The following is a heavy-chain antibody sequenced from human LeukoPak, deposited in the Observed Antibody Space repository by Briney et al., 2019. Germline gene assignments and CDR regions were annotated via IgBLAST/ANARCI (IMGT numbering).Heavy chain of an antibody. CDR3: AREHRPRGPASSFDY. CDR2: MNPNSGNT. V-gene: IGHV1-8*01. D-gene: IGHD2-2*01. CDR1: GYTFTSYD. Sequence: GASVKVSCKASGYTFTSYDINWARQATGQGLEWMGWMNPNSGNTGYAQKFQGRVTMTRNTSISTAYMELSSLRSEDTAVYYCAREHRPRGPASSFDYWGQGTLVTVSS. J-gene: IGHJ4*02.